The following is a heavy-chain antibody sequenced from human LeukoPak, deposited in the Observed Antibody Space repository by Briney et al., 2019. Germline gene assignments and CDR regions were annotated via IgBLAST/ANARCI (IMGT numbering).Heavy chain of an antibody. CDR1: GYTFTGYY. J-gene: IGHJ4*02. CDR2: INPNSGGT. Sequence: ASVKVSCKASGYTFTGYYMHWLRQAPGQGLEWMGRINPNSGGTNYAQKFQGRVTMTRDTSISTAYMELSRLRSDDTAVYYCARAGYSSSWYYFDYWGQGTLVTVSS. D-gene: IGHD6-13*01. V-gene: IGHV1-2*06. CDR3: ARAGYSSSWYYFDY.